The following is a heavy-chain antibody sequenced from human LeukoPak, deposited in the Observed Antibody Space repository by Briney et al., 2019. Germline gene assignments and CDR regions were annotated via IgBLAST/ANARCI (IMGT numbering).Heavy chain of an antibody. CDR2: ISAYNGNT. V-gene: IGHV1-18*01. D-gene: IGHD3-3*01. CDR1: GGTFSSYG. CDR3: ARERYDFWIDY. Sequence: ASVKVSCKASGGTFSSYGISWVRQAPGQGLEWMGWISAYNGNTNYAQKLQGRVTMTTDTSTSTAYMELRSLRSDDTAVYYCARERYDFWIDYWGQGTLVTVSS. J-gene: IGHJ4*02.